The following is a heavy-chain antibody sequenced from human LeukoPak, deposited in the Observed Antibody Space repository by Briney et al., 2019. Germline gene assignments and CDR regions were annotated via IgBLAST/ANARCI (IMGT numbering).Heavy chain of an antibody. J-gene: IGHJ4*02. V-gene: IGHV3-53*01. CDR3: AKDVSGVHRAVEY. Sequence: GGSLRLSCAASGFTVTNSYLSWVRQAPGKGLEWVSFIYAGGNTYYADSVRGRFTISRDKSKNTLYLQMSSLRAEDTAVYYCAKDVSGVHRAVEYWGRGTLVTVSS. CDR2: IYAGGNT. CDR1: GFTVTNSY. D-gene: IGHD6-19*01.